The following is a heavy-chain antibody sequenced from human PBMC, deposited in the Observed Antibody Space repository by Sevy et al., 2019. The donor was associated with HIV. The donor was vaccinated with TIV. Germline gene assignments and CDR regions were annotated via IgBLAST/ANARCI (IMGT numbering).Heavy chain of an antibody. D-gene: IGHD1-1*01. Sequence: SQTLSLTCAISGDGVSSRGTVWNWIRQSPSRGLEWLGRTYYRSQWWNNYAPSVKRRISINPDTSKNQVSLHLNSVTPDDTAVYYCASDGGANWDGRPSGTVFDYWGQGTLVTVSS. CDR3: ASDGGANWDGRPSGTVFDY. CDR1: GDGVSSRGTV. J-gene: IGHJ4*02. CDR2: TYYRSQWWN. V-gene: IGHV6-1*01.